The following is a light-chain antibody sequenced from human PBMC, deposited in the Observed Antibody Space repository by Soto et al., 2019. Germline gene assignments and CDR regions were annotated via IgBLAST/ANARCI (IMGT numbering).Light chain of an antibody. CDR3: QQRSIWPLT. Sequence: EIVLTQSPATLSLSPGERATLSCRASQSVSSYLAWYQQKPGQAPRLLIYDASNRATGILARFSGSGSGTDFTLTISSLEPEDFSLYYCQQRSIWPLTFGGGTKVEIK. V-gene: IGKV3-11*01. CDR2: DAS. CDR1: QSVSSY. J-gene: IGKJ4*01.